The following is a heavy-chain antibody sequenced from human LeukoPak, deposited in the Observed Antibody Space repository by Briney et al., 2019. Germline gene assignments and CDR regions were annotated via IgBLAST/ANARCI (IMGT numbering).Heavy chain of an antibody. J-gene: IGHJ3*01. V-gene: IGHV3-23*01. Sequence: GGSVRLSCAASGFTFTTYAINWVRQAPGKGLEWVSGISGGGDKAFYADSVNGRFTISRGNSKNTVSLQMSSLRAEDTALYYCAKDLALAGTGGGFDVWGQGTRVAVSS. D-gene: IGHD6-19*01. CDR1: GFTFTTYA. CDR2: ISGGGDKA. CDR3: AKDLALAGTGGGFDV.